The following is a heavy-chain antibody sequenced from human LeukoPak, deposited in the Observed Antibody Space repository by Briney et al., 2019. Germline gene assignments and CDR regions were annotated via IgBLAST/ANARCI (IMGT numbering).Heavy chain of an antibody. CDR2: ISSSGSTI. Sequence: GGSLRLSCAASGFTFSDYYMSWIRQAPGKGLEWVSYISSSGSTIYYADPVKGRFTIYRDNAKNSLYLQMNSLRAEDTAVYYCARDRRYYYDSSGYSRGDYWGQGTLVTVSS. CDR3: ARDRRYYYDSSGYSRGDY. CDR1: GFTFSDYY. V-gene: IGHV3-11*04. J-gene: IGHJ4*02. D-gene: IGHD3-22*01.